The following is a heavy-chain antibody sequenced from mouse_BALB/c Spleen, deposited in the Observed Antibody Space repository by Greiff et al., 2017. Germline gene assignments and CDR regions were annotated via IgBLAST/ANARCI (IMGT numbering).Heavy chain of an antibody. J-gene: IGHJ1*01. Sequence: VQLQQSGPGLVKPSQSLSLTCTVTGYSITSDYAWNWIRQFPGNKLEWMGYISYSGSTSYNPSLKSRISITRDTSKNQFFLQLNSVTTEDTATYYCARLRSRPYWYFDVWGAGTTVTVSS. CDR3: ARLRSRPYWYFDV. V-gene: IGHV3-2*02. CDR2: ISYSGST. CDR1: GYSITSDYA. D-gene: IGHD1-1*01.